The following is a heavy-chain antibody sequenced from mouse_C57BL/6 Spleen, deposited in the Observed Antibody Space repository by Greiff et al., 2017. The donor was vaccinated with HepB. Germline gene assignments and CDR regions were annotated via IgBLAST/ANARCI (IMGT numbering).Heavy chain of an antibody. Sequence: QVQLQQPGALLVWPGPSVYLSRKASGYTFTSYWMHWVKQRPIQGLEWIGNIDPSDSETHYNQKFKDKATLTVDKATSTAYMPLSSLTAEDAAVYYCARTGYITTVVGYFDYWGQGTTLTVSS. D-gene: IGHD1-1*01. CDR1: GYTFTSYW. CDR2: IDPSDSET. CDR3: ARTGYITTVVGYFDY. J-gene: IGHJ2*01. V-gene: IGHV1-52*01.